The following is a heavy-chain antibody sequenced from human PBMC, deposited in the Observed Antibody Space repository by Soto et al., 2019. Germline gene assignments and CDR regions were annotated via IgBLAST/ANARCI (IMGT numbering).Heavy chain of an antibody. Sequence: SVKVSCKASGGTFSSYAISWVRQAPGQGLEWMGGIIPIFGTANYAQKFQGRVTMTADESTSTAYMELSSLRSEDTAVYYCARAGPPNGSGRPYSYYYGMDVWGQGTTVTVSS. J-gene: IGHJ6*02. CDR1: GGTFSSYA. V-gene: IGHV1-69*13. D-gene: IGHD3-10*01. CDR2: IIPIFGTA. CDR3: ARAGPPNGSGRPYSYYYGMDV.